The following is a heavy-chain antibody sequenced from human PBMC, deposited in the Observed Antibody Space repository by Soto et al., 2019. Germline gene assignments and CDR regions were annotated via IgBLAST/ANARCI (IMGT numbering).Heavy chain of an antibody. CDR2: IYYSGGT. Sequence: QVQLQESGPGLVKPSQTLSLTCTVSGGSISSGDYYWSWIRQPPGKGLEWIGYIYYSGGTYYNPSLKSRVTLSVDTSKNQFSLKLSSVTAADTAVYYCARTNYYEPRWFDPWGQGTLVTVSS. J-gene: IGHJ5*02. CDR3: ARTNYYEPRWFDP. CDR1: GGSISSGDYY. D-gene: IGHD3-22*01. V-gene: IGHV4-30-4*01.